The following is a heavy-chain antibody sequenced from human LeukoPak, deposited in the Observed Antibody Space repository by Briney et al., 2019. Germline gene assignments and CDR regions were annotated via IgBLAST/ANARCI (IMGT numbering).Heavy chain of an antibody. J-gene: IGHJ3*02. CDR3: ASLTHYDSRSFAFDI. V-gene: IGHV3-74*01. Sequence: GGSLRLSCAASGFIFRRYWMYWVRQAPGKGLVWVSHINGDETSTNYADFVKGRFTISRDNAKNTLYLQMNSVRAEDSALYYCASLTHYDSRSFAFDIWGQGTMVTVSS. D-gene: IGHD3-22*01. CDR1: GFIFRRYW. CDR2: INGDETST.